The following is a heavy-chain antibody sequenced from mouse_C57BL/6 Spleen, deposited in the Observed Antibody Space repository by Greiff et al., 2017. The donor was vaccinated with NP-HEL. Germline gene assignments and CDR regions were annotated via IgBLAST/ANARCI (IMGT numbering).Heavy chain of an antibody. D-gene: IGHD1-1*01. J-gene: IGHJ4*01. Sequence: VKLMESGPGLVQPSQSLSITCTVSGFSLTSYGVHWVRQPPGKGLEWLGVIWSGGSTDYNAAFISRLSISKDNSKSQVFFKMNSLQADDTAIYYCAKNSHYYGSSSMDYWGQGTSVTVSS. CDR1: GFSLTSYG. CDR2: IWSGGST. V-gene: IGHV2-4*01. CDR3: AKNSHYYGSSSMDY.